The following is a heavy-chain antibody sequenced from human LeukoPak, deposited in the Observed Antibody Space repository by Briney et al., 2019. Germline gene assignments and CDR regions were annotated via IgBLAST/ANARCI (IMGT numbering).Heavy chain of an antibody. CDR2: LHASEST. CDR3: ASLSSGAGFDV. J-gene: IGHJ3*01. D-gene: IGHD3-22*01. CDR1: GAYISNYY. V-gene: IGHV4-4*07. Sequence: PSETLSLTCTVSGAYISNYYWTWVRQTAAQGLEWIGRLHASESTIYNPSLKSRVTMSLDTSKDQMSLTLTSVTAADSAIYYCASLSSGAGFDVWGQGIVVTVSS.